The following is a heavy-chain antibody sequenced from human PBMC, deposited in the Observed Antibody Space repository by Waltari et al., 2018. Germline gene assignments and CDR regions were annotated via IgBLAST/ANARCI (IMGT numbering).Heavy chain of an antibody. Sequence: QLQLQESGPGLVKPSETLSLTCTVSGGSISSSSYYWGWIRQPPGKGLEWIGSIYYSGSTYYSPSLKSRVTISVDTSKNQFSLKLSSVTAADTAVYYCARTGGSYDWFDPWGQGSLVTVSS. V-gene: IGHV4-39*01. D-gene: IGHD1-26*01. CDR1: GGSISSSSYY. CDR2: IYYSGST. J-gene: IGHJ5*02. CDR3: ARTGGSYDWFDP.